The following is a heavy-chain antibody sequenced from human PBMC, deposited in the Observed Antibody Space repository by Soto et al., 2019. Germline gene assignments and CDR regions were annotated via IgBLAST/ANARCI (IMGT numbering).Heavy chain of an antibody. Sequence: SQTLSLTCAISGDSVSSNTASWNWIRQSPSRGLEWLGRTFFRSKWYNDYAVSVKSRIIINPDTSNNQFSLQLNSVTPEDTAVYFCAKGDNLGPKTGYAFDPWGQGIMVTVSS. CDR2: TFFRSKWYN. D-gene: IGHD5-12*01. CDR3: AKGDNLGPKTGYAFDP. CDR1: GDSVSSNTAS. J-gene: IGHJ5*02. V-gene: IGHV6-1*01.